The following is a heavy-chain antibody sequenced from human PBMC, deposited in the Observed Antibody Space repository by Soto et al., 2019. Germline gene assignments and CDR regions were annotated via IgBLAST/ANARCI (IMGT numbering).Heavy chain of an antibody. CDR1: GHSVSSNSAA. CDR2: TYYRSNWYY. V-gene: IGHV6-1*01. D-gene: IGHD3-22*01. CDR3: ERIHSSSSSDRDV. J-gene: IGHJ6*02. Sequence: QTLSLTWAISGHSVSSNSAAWNLIRQSPSRGLEWRGRTYYRSNWYYGYAVSVKSRITIKADTSKNQFSLQLNSVTPEDTAVYSCERIHSSSSSDRDVWGQGTTVTVSS.